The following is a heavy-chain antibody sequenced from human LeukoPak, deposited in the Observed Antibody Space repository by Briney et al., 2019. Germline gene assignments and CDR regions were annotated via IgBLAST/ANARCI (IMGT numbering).Heavy chain of an antibody. CDR1: GGSISSSSFY. D-gene: IGHD6-19*01. CDR3: ARQGYISGQGFRNNWFDP. CDR2: IFYSGST. V-gene: IGHV4-39*01. J-gene: IGHJ5*02. Sequence: SETLSLTCTVSGGSISSSSFYWGWIRRPPGKGLEWMGYIFYSGSTYYNPSLRSRVTMSVDTSKNQFSLRLSSVTAADTAAYYCARQGYISGQGFRNNWFDPWGQGSLVTVSS.